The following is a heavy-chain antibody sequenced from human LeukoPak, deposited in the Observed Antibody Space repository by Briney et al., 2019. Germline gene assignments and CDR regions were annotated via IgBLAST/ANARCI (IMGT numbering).Heavy chain of an antibody. J-gene: IGHJ2*01. D-gene: IGHD2-21*01. Sequence: SEPLSLRCDVSGYDIGISHYWGWIRQPPGGGLHLIGHVNIHDSSPYNASLRGRVTISVEASKNRFSLRLTSVTGADADIYYCARVVSQAAPDWYMDVWGGGTMVIVSS. CDR2: VNIHDSS. CDR3: ARVVSQAAPDWYMDV. V-gene: IGHV4-38-2*01. CDR1: GYDIGISHY.